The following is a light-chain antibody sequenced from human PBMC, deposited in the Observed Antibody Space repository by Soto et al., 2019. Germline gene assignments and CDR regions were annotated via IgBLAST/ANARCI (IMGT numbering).Light chain of an antibody. CDR3: QQYNTRPQT. CDR2: GAS. CDR1: QNVGSN. Sequence: VLTHSPATLSVSPCERATLSSSASQNVGSNLAWYQHKPGQAPRLLISGASTRATGVPDRFSGSGSETEFALTISSLQSEDFTVYFCQQYNTRPQTFGQGTKV. V-gene: IGKV3-15*01. J-gene: IGKJ1*01.